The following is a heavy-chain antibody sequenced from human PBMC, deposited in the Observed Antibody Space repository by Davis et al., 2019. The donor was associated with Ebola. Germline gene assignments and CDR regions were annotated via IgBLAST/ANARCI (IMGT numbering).Heavy chain of an antibody. CDR2: IYTSGST. CDR1: GGSISSYY. CDR3: ARSITIFGVVIRSYYYYMDV. V-gene: IGHV4-4*07. D-gene: IGHD3-3*01. Sequence: PSETLSLTCTVSGGSISSYYWSWIRQPAGKGLEWIGRIYTSGSTNYNPSLKSRVTMSVDTSKNQFSLKLSSVTAADTAVYYCARSITIFGVVIRSYYYYMDVWGKGTTVTVSS. J-gene: IGHJ6*03.